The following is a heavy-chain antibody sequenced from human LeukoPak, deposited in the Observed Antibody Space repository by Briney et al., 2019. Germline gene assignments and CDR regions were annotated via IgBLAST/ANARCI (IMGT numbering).Heavy chain of an antibody. D-gene: IGHD3-22*01. CDR1: GGTFSSYA. CDR2: IIPILGIA. Sequence: SVKVSCKASGGTFSSYAISWVRQAPGQGLEWMGRIIPILGIANYAQKFQGRVTITADKSTSTAYMELSSLRSEDTAVYYCARDPRSGFHDYWGQGTLVTVSS. V-gene: IGHV1-69*04. CDR3: ARDPRSGFHDY. J-gene: IGHJ4*02.